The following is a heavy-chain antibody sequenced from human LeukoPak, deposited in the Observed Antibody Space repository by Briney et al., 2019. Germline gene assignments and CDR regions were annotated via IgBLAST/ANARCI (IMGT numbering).Heavy chain of an antibody. V-gene: IGHV3-21*01. J-gene: IGHJ3*02. Sequence: GGSLRLSCAASGFTFSSYSMNWVRQAPGKGLEWVSSISSSSSYIYYADSLKGRFTISRDNAKNSLYLQMNSLRAEDTAVYSCARDRGGTTDAFDIWGQGTMVTVSS. D-gene: IGHD1-1*01. CDR3: ARDRGGTTDAFDI. CDR1: GFTFSSYS. CDR2: ISSSSSYI.